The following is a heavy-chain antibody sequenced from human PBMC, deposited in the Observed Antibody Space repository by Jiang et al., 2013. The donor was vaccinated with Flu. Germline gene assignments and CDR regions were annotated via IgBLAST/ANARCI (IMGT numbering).Heavy chain of an antibody. CDR3: ARAGYGLSFYYYYYGMDV. CDR1: GFTFSTYA. CDR2: TSYDGSNK. V-gene: IGHV3-30-3*01. D-gene: IGHD5-12*01. Sequence: RLSCVVSGFTFSTYAMHWVRQAPGKGLEWVALTSYDGSNKNYADSVKGRFTISRDNSKNTLYLQMNSLRAEDTAVYYCARAGYGLSFYYYYYGMDVWGQGTHGHRLL. J-gene: IGHJ6*02.